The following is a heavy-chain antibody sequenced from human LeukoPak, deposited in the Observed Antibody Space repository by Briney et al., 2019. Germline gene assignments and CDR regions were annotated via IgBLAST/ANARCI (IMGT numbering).Heavy chain of an antibody. J-gene: IGHJ6*02. CDR2: INPNSGGT. D-gene: IGHD2-15*01. V-gene: IGHV1-2*04. CDR3: ARDRTPNYYGMDV. CDR1: GYTFTGYY. Sequence: GASVKVSCKASGYTFTGYYMHWVRQAPGQGLEWMGWINPNSGGTNYAQKFQGWVTMTRDTSISTAYMELSRLRSDDTAVYYCARDRTPNYYGMDVWGQGTTVTVSS.